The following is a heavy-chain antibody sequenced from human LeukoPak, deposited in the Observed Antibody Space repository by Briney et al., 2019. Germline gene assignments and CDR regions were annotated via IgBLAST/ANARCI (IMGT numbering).Heavy chain of an antibody. D-gene: IGHD6-13*01. CDR2: IYYRGST. Sequence: SETLSLTCTVSGGSVSSGNYYWSWIRQPPGKGLEWIGYIYYRGSTNYNPSLKSRVTISVDTSKNQFSLKLNSVTAADTAVYYCAKLIAVAGTSDWFDPWGQGTLVTVSS. CDR1: GGSVSSGNYY. CDR3: AKLIAVAGTSDWFDP. V-gene: IGHV4-61*01. J-gene: IGHJ5*02.